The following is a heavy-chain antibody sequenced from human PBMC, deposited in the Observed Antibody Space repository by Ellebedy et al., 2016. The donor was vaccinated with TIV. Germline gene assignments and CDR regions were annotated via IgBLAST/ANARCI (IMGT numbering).Heavy chain of an antibody. Sequence: AASVKVSCKASGYTFTNHEINWVRQATGQGLEGMGWMHPKSGYTGYAQKFQGRVTFTRDTSTNTAYMEVNSLRSEDAAMYYCARDNVDYGLDVWGQGTTVTVSS. CDR1: GYTFTNHE. J-gene: IGHJ6*02. CDR3: ARDNVDYGLDV. V-gene: IGHV1-8*03. CDR2: MHPKSGYT. D-gene: IGHD5-12*01.